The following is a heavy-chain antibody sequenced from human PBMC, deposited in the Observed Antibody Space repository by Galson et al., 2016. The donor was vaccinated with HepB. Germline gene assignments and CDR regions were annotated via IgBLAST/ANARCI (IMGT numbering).Heavy chain of an antibody. CDR3: ARIGSSENWYFDL. CDR2: IYDNGRT. D-gene: IGHD6-6*01. J-gene: IGHJ2*01. Sequence: TLSLTCTVSGGSIRSGGYYWSWIRQHPGKGLEWIGYIYDNGRTYYNPSLKSRVIISVDTSKNQFSLKLSSVTAADTAVYYCARIGSSENWYFDLWGRGTLVTVSS. V-gene: IGHV4-31*03. CDR1: GGSIRSGGYY.